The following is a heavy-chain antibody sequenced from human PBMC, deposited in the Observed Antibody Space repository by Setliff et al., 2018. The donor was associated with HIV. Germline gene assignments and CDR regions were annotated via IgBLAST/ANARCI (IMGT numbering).Heavy chain of an antibody. CDR1: GYTFTSYA. CDR2: ISVHNDNS. CDR3: ARDVGYCTATSCQTGFDY. D-gene: IGHD2-8*02. J-gene: IGHJ4*02. V-gene: IGHV1-18*01. Sequence: GASVKVSCKASGYTFTSYAISWVRQAPGQGLEWMGWISVHNDNSNYAQRFRDRVTMTTDIPTSTAYMELRGLRSDDTAVYYCARDVGYCTATSCQTGFDYWGRGTLVTVSS.